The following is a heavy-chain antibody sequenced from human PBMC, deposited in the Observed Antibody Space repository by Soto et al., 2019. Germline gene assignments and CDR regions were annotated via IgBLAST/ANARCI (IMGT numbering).Heavy chain of an antibody. D-gene: IGHD3-22*01. CDR3: ARTHYDSSGYYYGAYDY. CDR2: ISAYNGNT. Sequence: QVQLVQSGAEVKKPGASVKVSCKASGYTFTSYGISWVRQAPGQGLEWMGWISAYNGNTNYAQKLQGRVTMTTDTSTGTAYMEQRSLRADDTAVYYCARTHYDSSGYYYGAYDYWGQGTLVTVSS. CDR1: GYTFTSYG. J-gene: IGHJ4*02. V-gene: IGHV1-18*01.